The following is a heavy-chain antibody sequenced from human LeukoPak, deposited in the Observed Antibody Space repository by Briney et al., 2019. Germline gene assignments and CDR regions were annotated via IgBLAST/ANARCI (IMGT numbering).Heavy chain of an antibody. CDR1: GFTFSSYG. Sequence: GGSLRLSCAASGFTFSSYGMHWVRQAPGKGLEWVAVISYDGSNKYYADSVKGRFTISRDNSKNTLYLQMNSLRAEDMAVYYCARYAYYYDSSGYYYVDYWGQGTLVTVSS. V-gene: IGHV3-30*19. CDR2: ISYDGSNK. J-gene: IGHJ4*02. D-gene: IGHD3-22*01. CDR3: ARYAYYYDSSGYYYVDY.